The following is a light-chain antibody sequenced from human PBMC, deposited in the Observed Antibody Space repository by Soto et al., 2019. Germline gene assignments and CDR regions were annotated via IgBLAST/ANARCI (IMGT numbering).Light chain of an antibody. V-gene: IGLV2-14*01. Sequence: QSALTQPASVSGSPGQSVTISCTGTSSDVGGYNYVSWYQQHPGKAPQFMIYDVSNRPSGVSTRFSGSKSGNTASLTISGLQAEDEADYYCSSYTTGSTPVVFGGGTKLTVL. CDR1: SSDVGGYNY. CDR2: DVS. CDR3: SSYTTGSTPVV. J-gene: IGLJ2*01.